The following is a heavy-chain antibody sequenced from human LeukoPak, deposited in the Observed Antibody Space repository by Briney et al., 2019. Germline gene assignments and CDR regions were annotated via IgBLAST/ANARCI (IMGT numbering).Heavy chain of an antibody. V-gene: IGHV3-23*01. Sequence: GGSQRLSCAASGFTFSSYPMSWVRQAPGKGLEWVSAISGSGGSTYYADSVKGRFTISRDNSKNTLYLQMNSLRAEDTAVYYCAKDRAGATIHYYMDVWGKGTTVTISS. CDR2: ISGSGGST. CDR1: GFTFSSYP. D-gene: IGHD1-26*01. CDR3: AKDRAGATIHYYMDV. J-gene: IGHJ6*03.